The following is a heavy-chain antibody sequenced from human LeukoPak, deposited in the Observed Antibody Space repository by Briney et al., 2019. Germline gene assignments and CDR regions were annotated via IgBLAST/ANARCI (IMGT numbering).Heavy chain of an antibody. CDR2: IYYSGST. Sequence: SETLSLTCTVSGGSISSSSYYWGWIRQPPGKGLEWIGSIYYSGSTYYNPSLKSRVTISVDTSKNQFSLKLNSVTAADTAVYYCARDRRYNTAPHDAFDIWGQGTVVTVSS. D-gene: IGHD1-14*01. J-gene: IGHJ3*02. V-gene: IGHV4-39*07. CDR1: GGSISSSSYY. CDR3: ARDRRYNTAPHDAFDI.